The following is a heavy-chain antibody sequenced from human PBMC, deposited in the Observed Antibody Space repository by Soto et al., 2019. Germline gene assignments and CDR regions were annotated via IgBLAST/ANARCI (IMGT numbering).Heavy chain of an antibody. CDR2: ISPVTGGA. CDR3: GRGLSGELVVFY. Sequence: QVQLVQSGAEVKKPGASVKVSCKASGYTFTGHYIHWVRQAPGQGPEWMGEISPVTGGAKYAQKFQGRVTMTRDTSITTVYMELTNLSPDDTAVYYCGRGLSGELVVFYWGQGTLVSVSS. J-gene: IGHJ4*02. CDR1: GYTFTGHY. D-gene: IGHD7-27*01. V-gene: IGHV1-2*02.